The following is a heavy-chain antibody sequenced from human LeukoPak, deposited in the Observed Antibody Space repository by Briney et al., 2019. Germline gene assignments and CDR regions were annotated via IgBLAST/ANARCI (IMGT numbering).Heavy chain of an antibody. CDR3: ARAPRY. J-gene: IGHJ4*02. Sequence: GGSLRLSCAASGFTFSSHWMSWVRQAPGKGLEWVANINQDGSEKYYVDSVKGRFTISRDNAKNSLYLQMNSLRAEDTAVYYCARAPRYWGQGTLVTVSS. CDR2: INQDGSEK. CDR1: GFTFSSHW. V-gene: IGHV3-7*01.